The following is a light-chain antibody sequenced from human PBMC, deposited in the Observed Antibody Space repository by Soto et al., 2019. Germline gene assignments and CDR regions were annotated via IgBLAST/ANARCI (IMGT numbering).Light chain of an antibody. J-gene: IGLJ1*01. CDR3: STYTDSHPSYV. CDR2: DVS. CDR1: GRDVGTYNY. V-gene: IGLV2-14*03. Sequence: QSVLTQPASVSGSPGQSITISCTGTGRDVGTYNYVSWYQHHPGKAPKLIIYDVSSRPSGVSHRFSGSKSGNTASLAISGLLSEDEADYFCSTYTDSHPSYVFGPGTKVTV.